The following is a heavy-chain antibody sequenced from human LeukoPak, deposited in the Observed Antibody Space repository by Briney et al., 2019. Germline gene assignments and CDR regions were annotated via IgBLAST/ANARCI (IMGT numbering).Heavy chain of an antibody. D-gene: IGHD3-22*01. CDR3: ARSILRYYYNASGYYPYYFDY. CDR2: IYYRGSN. CDR1: AGSISSSNYY. Sequence: PSETLSLTCTVSAGSISSSNYYWGWIRQPPGKGLEWIGSIYYRGSNYHNSSLKGRVTMSIDTSKNQFSLRLSSVTAADTAVYYCARSILRYYYNASGYYPYYFDYWGQGVLVTVSS. J-gene: IGHJ4*02. V-gene: IGHV4-39*07.